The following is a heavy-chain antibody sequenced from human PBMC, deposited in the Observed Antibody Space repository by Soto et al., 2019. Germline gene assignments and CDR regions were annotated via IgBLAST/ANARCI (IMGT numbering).Heavy chain of an antibody. CDR3: AKAWTSFEWLLPVDY. D-gene: IGHD3-9*01. Sequence: GGSLRLSCAASGLTFSSYAMSWVRQAPGKGLEWVSAISGSGGSTYYADAVKGRFTISRDNSKNTLYLQMNSLRAEDTAVYYCAKAWTSFEWLLPVDYWGQGTLVTVSS. CDR1: GLTFSSYA. CDR2: ISGSGGST. V-gene: IGHV3-23*01. J-gene: IGHJ4*02.